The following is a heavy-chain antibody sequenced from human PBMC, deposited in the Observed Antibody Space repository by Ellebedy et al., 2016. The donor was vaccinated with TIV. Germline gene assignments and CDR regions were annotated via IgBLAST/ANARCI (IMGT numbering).Heavy chain of an antibody. CDR1: GFTFTYTW. CDR2: ISRDGDIR. CDR3: ATDEGGSYDS. Sequence: GESLKISCATSGFTFTYTWMNWSRQAPGKGLEWVSRISRDGDIRGYAEFAKGRFTVSSDNTKNTLYLQMSGLSADDSAVYYCATDEGGSYDSWGQGTRVSVSS. J-gene: IGHJ4*02. V-gene: IGHV3-74*01. D-gene: IGHD1-26*01.